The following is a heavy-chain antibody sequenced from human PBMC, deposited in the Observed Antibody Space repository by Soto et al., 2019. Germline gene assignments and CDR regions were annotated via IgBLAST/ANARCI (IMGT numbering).Heavy chain of an antibody. Sequence: EVQLVESGGGLLQPGGSLRLSCAASGFTFSDYWMHWVRQAPGKGLVWVSRINSDASDTAYADSVKGRFTISRDNAKNTLYLQMDSLRAEDTAVYYCARVLHHYDSSVGYWGQGTLVTVSS. J-gene: IGHJ4*02. CDR1: GFTFSDYW. D-gene: IGHD3-22*01. CDR3: ARVLHHYDSSVGY. V-gene: IGHV3-74*01. CDR2: INSDASDT.